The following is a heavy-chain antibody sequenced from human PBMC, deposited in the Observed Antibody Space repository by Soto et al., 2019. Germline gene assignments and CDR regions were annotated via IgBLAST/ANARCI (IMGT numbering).Heavy chain of an antibody. D-gene: IGHD3-9*01. CDR2: IFCSSGKT. J-gene: IGHJ4*02. CDR1: GFSLSPYT. V-gene: IGHV3-23*01. Sequence: EVQLLESGGHLVQPGGSLRLTCAASGFSLSPYTMNCVRQAPGQGLEWLSGIFCSSGKTFYADSVKGRFTISKDNSKNMLFLQMDSLTAEDTDVYYCAKDRQPECIWTFAYWGQGTLVTVSS. CDR3: AKDRQPECIWTFAY.